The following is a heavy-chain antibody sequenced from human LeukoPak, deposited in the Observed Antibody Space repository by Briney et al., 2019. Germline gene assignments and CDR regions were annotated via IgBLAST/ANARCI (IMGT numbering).Heavy chain of an antibody. Sequence: GGSLRLSCAASGFTFSSSWMHWVRQAPGKGLLRVSRINTDGSSTIYADSVEGRFIASRDNAKNTLYLQMNSLRAEDTAVYFCARDRGGSGPTTTDYWGQGTLVTVSS. V-gene: IGHV3-74*01. D-gene: IGHD6-19*01. CDR1: GFTFSSSW. J-gene: IGHJ4*02. CDR3: ARDRGGSGPTTTDY. CDR2: INTDGSST.